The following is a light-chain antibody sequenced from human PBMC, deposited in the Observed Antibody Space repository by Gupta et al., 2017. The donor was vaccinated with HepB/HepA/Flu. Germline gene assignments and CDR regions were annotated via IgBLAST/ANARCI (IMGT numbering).Light chain of an antibody. CDR2: LGS. Sequence: DIVMTQSPLSLPVTSGEPASISCRSSQSLLHSNGYNYLDWYLQKPGQSPQLLIYLGSNRASGVPDRFSGSGSGTDFTLKISRVEAEDVGVYYCMQALQTRYTFGQGTKLEIK. V-gene: IGKV2-28*01. CDR3: MQALQTRYT. CDR1: QSLLHSNGYNY. J-gene: IGKJ2*01.